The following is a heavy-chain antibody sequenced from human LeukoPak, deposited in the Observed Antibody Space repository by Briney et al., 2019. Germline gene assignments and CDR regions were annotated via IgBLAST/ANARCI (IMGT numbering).Heavy chain of an antibody. V-gene: IGHV3-30-3*01. Sequence: GGSLRLSCAASGFTFSSYAMHWVRQAPGKGLEWVAVISYDGSNKYYADSVKGRSTISRDNSKNTLYLQMNSLRAEDTAVYYCAKLIVGATNSLDYWGQGTLVTVSS. CDR2: ISYDGSNK. D-gene: IGHD1-26*01. CDR1: GFTFSSYA. J-gene: IGHJ4*02. CDR3: AKLIVGATNSLDY.